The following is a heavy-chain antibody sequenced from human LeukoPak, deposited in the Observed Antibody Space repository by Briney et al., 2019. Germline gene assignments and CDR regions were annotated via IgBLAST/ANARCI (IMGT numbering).Heavy chain of an antibody. CDR2: INPNSGGT. Sequence: ASVKVSCKASGYTFTSYYMHWVRQAPGQGLEWMGWINPNSGGTNYAQKFQGRVTMTRDTSISTAYMELSRLRSDDTAVYYCARDIRAASLRDYWGQGTLVTVSS. CDR1: GYTFTSYY. V-gene: IGHV1-2*02. D-gene: IGHD3-16*01. J-gene: IGHJ4*02. CDR3: ARDIRAASLRDY.